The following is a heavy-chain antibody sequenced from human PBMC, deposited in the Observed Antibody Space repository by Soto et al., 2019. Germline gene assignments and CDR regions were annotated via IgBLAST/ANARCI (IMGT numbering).Heavy chain of an antibody. Sequence: PGGSLRLSCAASGFTFSSYAMSWVRQAPGKGLERVSSINYSGDRTYIDSVKGRFTISRDNSKNTVYLQMDSLRAEDTAVYYCARGSYQFDYWGQGSLVTVSS. CDR1: GFTFSSYA. D-gene: IGHD3-16*02. CDR3: ARGSYQFDY. J-gene: IGHJ4*02. CDR2: INYSGDRT. V-gene: IGHV3-23*01.